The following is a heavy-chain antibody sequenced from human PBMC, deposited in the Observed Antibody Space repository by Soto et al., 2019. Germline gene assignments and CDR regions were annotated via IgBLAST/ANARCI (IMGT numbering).Heavy chain of an antibody. CDR3: ARVKQGRGGYDSPFDY. CDR2: IRYDGSNK. V-gene: IGHV3-33*03. D-gene: IGHD5-12*01. J-gene: IGHJ4*02. Sequence: QVQLVESGGGVVQPGGSLRLSCAPSGFIFSSFGMHWVRQAPGKGLEWVAVIRYDGSNKYYGDSVKGRFTISRDNSKNTLYLQMNSLRVEDTAVYYCARVKQGRGGYDSPFDYWGQGNLVTVSS. CDR1: GFIFSSFG.